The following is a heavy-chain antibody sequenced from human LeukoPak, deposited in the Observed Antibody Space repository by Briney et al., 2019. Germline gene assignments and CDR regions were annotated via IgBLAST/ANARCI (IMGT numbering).Heavy chain of an antibody. V-gene: IGHV1-69*06. Sequence: ASVKVSCKASGGTFSSYAISWVRQAPGQGLEWMGGIIPIFGTANYAQKFQGRVTITADKSTSTAYMELSSLRSEDTAVYYCARDVDRARSNYYYYMDVWGKGTTVTVSS. CDR2: IIPIFGTA. J-gene: IGHJ6*03. CDR3: ARDVDRARSNYYYYMDV. CDR1: GGTFSSYA. D-gene: IGHD2-21*01.